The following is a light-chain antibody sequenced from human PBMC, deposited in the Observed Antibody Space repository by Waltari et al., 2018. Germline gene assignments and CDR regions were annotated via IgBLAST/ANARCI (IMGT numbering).Light chain of an antibody. CDR2: DVS. Sequence: QSALTQPASVSGSPGQSITIPCTGTSSDVGGYNYVSWYQQHPGKAPKRMIYDVSKRPSGVSNRFSGSKSGNTASLTISGLQAEDEADYYCSSYTSSSTPVVFGGGTKLTVL. CDR1: SSDVGGYNY. CDR3: SSYTSSSTPVV. J-gene: IGLJ2*01. V-gene: IGLV2-14*01.